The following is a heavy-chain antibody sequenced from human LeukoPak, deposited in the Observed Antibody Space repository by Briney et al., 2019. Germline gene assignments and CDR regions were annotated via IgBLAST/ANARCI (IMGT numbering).Heavy chain of an antibody. CDR2: IIPIFGIA. J-gene: IGHJ5*02. D-gene: IGHD3-22*01. CDR1: GGTFSSYT. Sequence: GSSVNVSCKASGGTFSSYTISWVRQAPGHGLEWMGRIIPIFGIANYAQKFQGRVTITADKSTSTAYMELSSLRSEDTAVYYCARAPTMIVGWFDPWGQGTLVTVSS. CDR3: ARAPTMIVGWFDP. V-gene: IGHV1-69*02.